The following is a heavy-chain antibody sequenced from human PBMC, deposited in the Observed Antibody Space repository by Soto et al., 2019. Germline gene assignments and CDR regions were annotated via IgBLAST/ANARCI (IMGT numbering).Heavy chain of an antibody. CDR1: GFTFSSYA. D-gene: IGHD2-2*02. CDR2: ISGGGGST. J-gene: IGHJ6*02. Sequence: HPGGSLRLSCAASGFTFSSYAMSWVRQAPGKGLEWVSAISGGGGSTYYADSVKGRFTISRDNSKNTLYLQMNSLRAEDTAVYYCAKDPVVPAAIGYYYYGMDVWGQGTTVTV. V-gene: IGHV3-23*01. CDR3: AKDPVVPAAIGYYYYGMDV.